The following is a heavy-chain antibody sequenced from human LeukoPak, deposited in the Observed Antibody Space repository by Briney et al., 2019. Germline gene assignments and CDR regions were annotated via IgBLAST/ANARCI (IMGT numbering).Heavy chain of an antibody. CDR2: IYHSGST. D-gene: IGHD2-2*02. Sequence: SETLSLTCTVSGYSISSGYYWGWIRQPPGKGLEWIGSIYHSGSTYYNPSLKSRVTISVDTSKNQFSLKLSSVTAADTAVYYCARGVDIVVVPAAIRWSLDAFDIWGQGTMVTVSS. J-gene: IGHJ3*02. CDR3: ARGVDIVVVPAAIRWSLDAFDI. V-gene: IGHV4-38-2*02. CDR1: GYSISSGYY.